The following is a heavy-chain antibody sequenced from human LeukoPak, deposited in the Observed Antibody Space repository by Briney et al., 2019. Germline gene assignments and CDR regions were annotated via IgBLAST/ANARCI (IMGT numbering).Heavy chain of an antibody. Sequence: PSETLSLTCAVYGGSFSGYYWSWIRRPPGKGLEWMGEINHSGRTNYNPSLTSRVTISVDTSKNQFSLKLSSMTAADTAVYYCARGGLGYCSSTSCYPQSGDYWGQGTLVTVSS. CDR3: ARGGLGYCSSTSCYPQSGDY. CDR1: GGSFSGYY. V-gene: IGHV4-34*01. J-gene: IGHJ4*02. D-gene: IGHD2-2*01. CDR2: INHSGRT.